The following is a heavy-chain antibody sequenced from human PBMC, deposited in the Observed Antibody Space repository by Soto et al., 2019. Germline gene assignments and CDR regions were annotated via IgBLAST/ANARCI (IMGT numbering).Heavy chain of an antibody. CDR1: GCTPSRYC. D-gene: IGHD6-19*01. Sequence: VSCAASGCTPSRYCRIWFRLAPGKRLEWVANIKQDGSEKYYVDSVKGRFTISRDNAKNSLYLKMNSLRAEDTAGYYCSIDRYSSGWGLFAYCGQGPLVNVSS. CDR2: IKQDGSEK. J-gene: IGHJ4*02. CDR3: SIDRYSSGWGLFAY. V-gene: IGHV3-7*01.